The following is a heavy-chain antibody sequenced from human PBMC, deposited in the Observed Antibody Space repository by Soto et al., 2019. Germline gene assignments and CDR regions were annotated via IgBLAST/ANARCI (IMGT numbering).Heavy chain of an antibody. CDR2: INPNSGGT. V-gene: IGHV1-2*04. D-gene: IGHD1-1*01. J-gene: IGHJ4*02. CDR1: GYTFTGYY. Sequence: ASVKVSCKASGYTFTGYYMHWVRQAPGQGLEWMGWINPNSGGTNYAQKFQGWVTMTRDTSISTAYMELSRLRSDDTAVYYCASSPLSGGWNEGFDYWGQGTLVPVSS. CDR3: ASSPLSGGWNEGFDY.